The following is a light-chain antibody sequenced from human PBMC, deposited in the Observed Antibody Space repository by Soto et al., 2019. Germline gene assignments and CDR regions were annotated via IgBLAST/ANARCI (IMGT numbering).Light chain of an antibody. CDR3: QKYNRAPLT. V-gene: IGKV1-27*01. CDR2: AAS. Sequence: DIQMTQSPSSLSESVGDRVTITCRASQGINNFFAWYQQKPGKVPKLLIYAASTLESGVPSRFSGSGSGTDFTLTISSLQPEDVATYYCQKYNRAPLTFGPGTKVDIK. CDR1: QGINNF. J-gene: IGKJ3*01.